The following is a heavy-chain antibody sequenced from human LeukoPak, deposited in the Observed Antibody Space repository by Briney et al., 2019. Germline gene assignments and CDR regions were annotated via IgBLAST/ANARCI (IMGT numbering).Heavy chain of an antibody. CDR3: ARVMYDFLSPRYPLAFNS. V-gene: IGHV3-30*04. CDR1: GFTFSNYA. Sequence: GGSLRVSCAASGFTFSNYAMRWVRQAPGKRPGWVAVIWHDSRNGYYLNSVKGRFTISRDNSNNRLYLEMDSLRTEETGVYFCARVMYDFLSPRYPLAFNSWGQGTPVTVSS. J-gene: IGHJ5*01. D-gene: IGHD3-3*01. CDR2: IWHDSRNG.